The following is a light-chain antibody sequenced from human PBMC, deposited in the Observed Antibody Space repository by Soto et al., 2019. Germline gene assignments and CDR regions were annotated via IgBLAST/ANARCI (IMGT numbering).Light chain of an antibody. J-gene: IGLJ3*02. CDR3: AAWDDSLSALE. V-gene: IGLV1-47*02. CDR1: SSNIGSNY. CDR2: SNN. Sequence: QSALTQPPSASGTPGQRVTISCSGSSSNIGSNYVYWYQQLPGTAPKLLIYSNNQRPSGVPDRFSGSKSGTSASLAISGLRSEDEADYYCAAWDDSLSALEFGGGTKLTVL.